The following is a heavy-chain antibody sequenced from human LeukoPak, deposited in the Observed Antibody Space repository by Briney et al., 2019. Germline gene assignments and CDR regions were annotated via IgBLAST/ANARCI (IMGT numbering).Heavy chain of an antibody. CDR3: ARRGGKNYGDYLLYYYYMDV. D-gene: IGHD4-17*01. V-gene: IGHV1-2*02. CDR1: GYTCTGYY. J-gene: IGHJ6*03. Sequence: ASVKVSGKASGYTCTGYYMHWVRQAPGQGLEWMGWINPNSGGTNYAQKFQGRVTMTRDTSISTAYMELRSLRSDDTAMYYCARRGGKNYGDYLLYYYYMDVWGKGTTVTVSS. CDR2: INPNSGGT.